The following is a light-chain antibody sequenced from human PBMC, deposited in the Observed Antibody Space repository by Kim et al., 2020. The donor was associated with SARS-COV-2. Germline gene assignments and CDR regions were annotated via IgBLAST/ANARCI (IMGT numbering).Light chain of an antibody. CDR1: RSSSEAGYE. Sequence: SRTGRRSSSEAGYEELWCQQIPETAPNLRIYGNSSRPSGFPDRFSGHKSGTSASRAITGLQAEDEADYYCQSYDSSLSGSGVFGTGTKVTVL. CDR3: QSYDSSLSGSGV. V-gene: IGLV1-40*01. CDR2: GNS. J-gene: IGLJ1*01.